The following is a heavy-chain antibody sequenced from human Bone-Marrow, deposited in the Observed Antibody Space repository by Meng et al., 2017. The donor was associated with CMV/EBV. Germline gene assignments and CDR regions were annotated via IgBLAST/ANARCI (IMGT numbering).Heavy chain of an antibody. D-gene: IGHD4-17*01. CDR2: ISSSSSYI. Sequence: LTCAASGFTFSSYSMNWVRQAPGKGLEWVSSISSSSSYIYYADSVKGRFTISRDNAKNSLYLQMNSLRAEDTAVYYCAREKKRCGDVWGQGTTVTVSS. J-gene: IGHJ6*02. CDR1: GFTFSSYS. CDR3: AREKKRCGDV. V-gene: IGHV3-21*01.